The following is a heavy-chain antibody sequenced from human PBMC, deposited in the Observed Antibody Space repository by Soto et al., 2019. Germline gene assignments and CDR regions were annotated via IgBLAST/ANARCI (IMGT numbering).Heavy chain of an antibody. V-gene: IGHV3-30*18. J-gene: IGHJ6*02. D-gene: IGHD1-26*01. CDR1: GFSISDYG. Sequence: QVQLVESGGSVVQPGWSLRLSCAASGFSISDYGMEWVRQAPGKGLEWVALISYDGNNTYYADSVKGRFTISRDNSKDTLFLQMTGLRAEDTAVYYCAKGAGDRLSLGMDVWGQGTTVTVSS. CDR3: AKGAGDRLSLGMDV. CDR2: ISYDGNNT.